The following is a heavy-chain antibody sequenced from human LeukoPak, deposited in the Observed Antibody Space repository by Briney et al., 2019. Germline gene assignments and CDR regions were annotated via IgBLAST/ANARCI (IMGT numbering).Heavy chain of an antibody. CDR2: VNSDGSGT. J-gene: IGHJ4*02. CDR3: ARESKYSGYPFDD. Sequence: GGSLRLSCAASGFTFSSYWMHWVRQAPGKGLVWVSRVNSDGSGTTYADSVKGRFTISRDNAKNTLYLQMNSLRAEDTAVYYCARESKYSGYPFDDWGQGTLVTVSS. CDR1: GFTFSSYW. V-gene: IGHV3-74*01. D-gene: IGHD5-12*01.